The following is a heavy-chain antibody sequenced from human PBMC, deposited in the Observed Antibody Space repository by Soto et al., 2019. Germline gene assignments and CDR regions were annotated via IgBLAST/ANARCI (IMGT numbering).Heavy chain of an antibody. J-gene: IGHJ5*02. CDR1: GFTFSTYA. D-gene: IGHD3-22*01. Sequence: QPAGSLRLSCAASGFTFSTYAMSWVRQAPGKGLEWVSSVSGNGGATYYADSVKGRFTVSRDNSKNTLYLQMNSLRTEDTAVYYCAKDRVDYYDSSRFDPWGQGTLVTVSS. V-gene: IGHV3-23*01. CDR3: AKDRVDYYDSSRFDP. CDR2: VSGNGGAT.